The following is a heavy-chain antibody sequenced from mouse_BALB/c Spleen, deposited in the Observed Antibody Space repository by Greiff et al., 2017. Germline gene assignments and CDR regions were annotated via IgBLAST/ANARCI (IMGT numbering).Heavy chain of an antibody. CDR3: AREGDYDGFDY. CDR2: IYPGDGDT. J-gene: IGHJ2*01. D-gene: IGHD2-4*01. Sequence: VQLQQSGAELVRPGSSVKISCKASGYAFSSYWMNWVKQRPGQGLEWIGQIYPGDGDTNYNGKFKGKATLTADKSSSTAYMQLSSLTSEDSAVYFCAREGDYDGFDYWGQVTTLTVSS. V-gene: IGHV1-80*01. CDR1: GYAFSSYW.